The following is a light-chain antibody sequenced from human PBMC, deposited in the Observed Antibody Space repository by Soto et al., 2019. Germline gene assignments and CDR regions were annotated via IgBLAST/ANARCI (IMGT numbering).Light chain of an antibody. CDR2: DVA. V-gene: IGLV2-14*03. CDR3: SSYTDNSASVL. Sequence: QSALTQPASVSGSPGQSITISCTGTSSDVGGYDFVSWYQQHPGKAPKLIILDVANRPSGVSNRFSGSKSGNTASLTISGLQADDEAHYYCSSYTDNSASVLFGGGTKLTVL. CDR1: SSDVGGYDF. J-gene: IGLJ2*01.